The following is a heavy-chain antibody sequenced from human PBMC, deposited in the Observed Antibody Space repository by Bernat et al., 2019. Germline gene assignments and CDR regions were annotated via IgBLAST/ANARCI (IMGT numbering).Heavy chain of an antibody. CDR3: AHNLEGGGDAFHS. CDR2: IYNDGST. D-gene: IGHD1-1*01. J-gene: IGHJ3*02. CDR1: GGSISSYY. V-gene: IGHV4-59*01. Sequence: QVQLQESGPGLVKPSETLSLICTVSGGSISSYYWSWIRQPPGKGLEWIGYIYNDGSTNYNPSLKSRVTISVDTSKKQFSLNLRSVIAADTAVYYCAHNLEGGGDAFHSWGQGTMVTVSS.